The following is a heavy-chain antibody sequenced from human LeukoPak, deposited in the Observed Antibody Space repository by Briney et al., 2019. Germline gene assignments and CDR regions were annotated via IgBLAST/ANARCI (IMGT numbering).Heavy chain of an antibody. CDR3: ARDRLAYCGGDCQTEYFQH. Sequence: GGSLRLSCAASGFTFSSYAMHWVRRAPGKGLEWVAVISYDGSNKYYADSVKGRFTISRDNSKNTLYLQMNSLRAEDTAVYYCARDRLAYCGGDCQTEYFQHWGQGTLVTVSS. CDR2: ISYDGSNK. CDR1: GFTFSSYA. D-gene: IGHD2-21*02. V-gene: IGHV3-30-3*01. J-gene: IGHJ1*01.